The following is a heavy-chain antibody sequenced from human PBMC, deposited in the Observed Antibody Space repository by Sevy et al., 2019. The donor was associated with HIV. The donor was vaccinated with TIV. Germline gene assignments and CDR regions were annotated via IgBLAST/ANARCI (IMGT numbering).Heavy chain of an antibody. J-gene: IGHJ4*02. CDR1: GGSITSYY. CDR2: IYNNGNT. D-gene: IGHD3-22*01. Sequence: SETLSLTCTVSGGSITSYYWSWIRQTPGNGLEWIGHIYNNGNTNYNPSLRSRVTISVDRSKNQFSLKLSSVTAADTAVYYCAKVTYYYDSRGYPNYYFDYWGQGTLVTVSS. V-gene: IGHV4-59*13. CDR3: AKVTYYYDSRGYPNYYFDY.